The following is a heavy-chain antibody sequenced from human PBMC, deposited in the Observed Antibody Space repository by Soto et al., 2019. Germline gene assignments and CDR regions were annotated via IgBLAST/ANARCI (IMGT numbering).Heavy chain of an antibody. V-gene: IGHV3-15*07. CDR3: TTYLRPILRYFDWPPGGMDV. J-gene: IGHJ6*02. CDR1: GFTFSNAW. CDR2: IKSKTDGGTT. D-gene: IGHD3-9*01. Sequence: PGGSLRLSCAASGFTFSNAWMNWVRQAPGKGLEWVGRIKSKTDGGTTDYAAPVKGRITISRDDSKNTLKLQMNSLKTEDTAVYYCTTYLRPILRYFDWPPGGMDVWGQGTTVTVSS.